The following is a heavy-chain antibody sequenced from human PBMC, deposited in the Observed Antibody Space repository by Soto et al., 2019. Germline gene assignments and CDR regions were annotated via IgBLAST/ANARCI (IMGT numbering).Heavy chain of an antibody. D-gene: IGHD1-26*01. CDR2: IYTSGST. J-gene: IGHJ4*02. V-gene: IGHV4-4*07. CDR1: GGSISSSY. CDR3: ARDSIVGATHYFDY. Sequence: LSLTCTDSGGSISSSYWSWIRQPAGKGLEWIGRIYTSGSTNYNPSLKSRVTMSVDTSKNQFSLKLSSVTAADTAVYYCARDSIVGATHYFDYWGQGTLVTVSS.